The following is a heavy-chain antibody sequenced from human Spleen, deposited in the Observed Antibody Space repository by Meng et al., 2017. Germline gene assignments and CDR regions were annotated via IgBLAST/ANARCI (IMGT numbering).Heavy chain of an antibody. D-gene: IGHD3-16*02. J-gene: IGHJ4*02. CDR2: INPNSGGT. CDR1: GYTFTGYY. V-gene: IGHV1-2*06. Sequence: ASVKVSCKASGYTFTGYYMHWVRQAPGQGREWMGRINPNSGGTNYAQKFQGRVTMTRDTSISTAYMELSRLRSDDTAVYYCAREMITFGGVIDTFDYWGQGTLVTVSS. CDR3: AREMITFGGVIDTFDY.